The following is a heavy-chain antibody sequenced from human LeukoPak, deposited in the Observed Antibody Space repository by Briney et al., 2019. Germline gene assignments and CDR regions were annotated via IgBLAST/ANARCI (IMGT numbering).Heavy chain of an antibody. J-gene: IGHJ4*02. CDR3: ASGLRFGEAHIDY. CDR2: INHSGST. D-gene: IGHD3-16*01. CDR1: GGSFSGYY. Sequence: SETLSLTCAGYGGSFSGYYWSWIRQPPGKGLECIGEINHSGSTNYNPSLKSRVTISVDTSKTQFSLKLSSVTAADTAVYYCASGLRFGEAHIDYWGQGTLVTVSS. V-gene: IGHV4-34*01.